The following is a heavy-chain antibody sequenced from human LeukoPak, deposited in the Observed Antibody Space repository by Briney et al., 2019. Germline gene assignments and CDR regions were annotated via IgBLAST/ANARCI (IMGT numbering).Heavy chain of an antibody. D-gene: IGHD1-26*01. CDR3: ARNRATNDY. CDR2: MKDDGNEI. CDR1: GFTFKNYR. J-gene: IGHJ4*02. Sequence: GSLRLSCTASGFTFKNYRMTWVRQAPGKGLEWVASMKDDGNEIQYVDSVKGRFTISRDNAKNSLYLQMNNLRAEDTAVYYCARNRATNDYWGQGTLVTVPS. V-gene: IGHV3-7*01.